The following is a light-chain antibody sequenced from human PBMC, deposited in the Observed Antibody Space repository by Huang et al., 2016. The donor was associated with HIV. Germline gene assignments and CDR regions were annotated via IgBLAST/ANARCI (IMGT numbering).Light chain of an antibody. CDR1: RPIYSY. V-gene: IGKV1-33*01. CDR2: DAA. CDR3: QQYDSLPRT. J-gene: IGKJ3*01. Sequence: DIQMTQSPSSLFASIGDIVTIPCRASRPIYSYLNWYKHRPGQAPTLLIYDAANLEVGVPSRFSGSGSGRNFTLIISSLQPEDFATYYCQQYDSLPRTFGPGTKV.